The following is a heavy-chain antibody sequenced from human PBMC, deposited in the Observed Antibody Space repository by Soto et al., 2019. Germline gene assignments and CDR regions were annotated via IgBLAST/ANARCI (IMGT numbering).Heavy chain of an antibody. J-gene: IGHJ2*01. CDR2: ISAYNGDT. Sequence: QEQLVQSGGEVKKPGASVKVSCKASGYTFTSYGISWVRQAPGQGLEWMGWISAYNGDTNYAQKPQDRLTLTTDTPTTTAYMELRSRRSDDTAVYYCARWGPYYYGSGSYWFDLWGRGTLVTVSS. V-gene: IGHV1-18*01. CDR1: GYTFTSYG. D-gene: IGHD3-10*01. CDR3: ARWGPYYYGSGSYWFDL.